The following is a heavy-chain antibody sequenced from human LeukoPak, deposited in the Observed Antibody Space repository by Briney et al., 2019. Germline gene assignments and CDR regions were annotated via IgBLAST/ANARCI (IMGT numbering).Heavy chain of an antibody. CDR3: ARLSGSFLDY. CDR1: GFTFSDYY. J-gene: IGHJ4*02. Sequence: GGSLRLSCAASGFTFSDYYMSWIRQAPGKGLEWVAVIWYDGSKKYYADSVKGRFTISRGNSKNTLYLQMNSLRAEDTAVYYCARLSGSFLDYWGQGTLVTVSS. D-gene: IGHD1-26*01. CDR2: IWYDGSKK. V-gene: IGHV3-33*08.